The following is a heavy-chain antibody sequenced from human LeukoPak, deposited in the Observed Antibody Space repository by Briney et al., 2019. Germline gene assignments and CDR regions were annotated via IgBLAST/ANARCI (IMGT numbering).Heavy chain of an antibody. V-gene: IGHV1-2*02. CDR2: INPNSGGT. D-gene: IGHD3-10*01. CDR3: ARRRRWFGESASNWFDP. Sequence: GASVKVSCKASGYTFTGYYMHWVRQAPGQGLEWMGWINPNSGGTNYAQKFQGRVTMTRDTSISTAYMELSRLRSDDTAVYYCARRRRWFGESASNWFDPWGQGTLVTVSS. CDR1: GYTFTGYY. J-gene: IGHJ5*02.